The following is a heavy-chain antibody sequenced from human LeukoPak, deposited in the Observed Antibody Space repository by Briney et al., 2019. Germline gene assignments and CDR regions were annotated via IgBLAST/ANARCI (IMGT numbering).Heavy chain of an antibody. D-gene: IGHD3-10*01. CDR1: GFTFSTYW. CDR3: ATGGFGELLNYFDF. V-gene: IGHV3-23*01. CDR2: ISGSGSRT. Sequence: GGSLRLSCAASGFTFSTYWMSWVRQTPGKGLEWVSAISGSGSRTYYADSVGGRFTISRDKSKNTLYLQMNSLRADDTAIYYCATGGFGELLNYFDFWGQGTLVTVSS. J-gene: IGHJ4*02.